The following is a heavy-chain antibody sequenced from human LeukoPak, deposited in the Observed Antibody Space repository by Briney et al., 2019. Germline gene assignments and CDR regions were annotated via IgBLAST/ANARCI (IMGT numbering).Heavy chain of an antibody. CDR2: INPNTGGT. CDR1: GYTFIGYY. J-gene: IGHJ5*02. V-gene: IGHV1-2*02. D-gene: IGHD2/OR15-2a*01. Sequence: ASVKVSCTASGYTFIGYYIHWVRQAPGQGLEWTGWINPNTGGTNYAQKFQGRVTMTRDTSINTVYMDLSRLRSDDTAVYYCARTYCDTTACSNWFVPWGQGTLVTVSS. CDR3: ARTYCDTTACSNWFVP.